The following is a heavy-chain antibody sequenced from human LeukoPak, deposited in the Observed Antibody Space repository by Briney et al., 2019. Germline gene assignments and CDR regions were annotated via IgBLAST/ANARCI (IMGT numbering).Heavy chain of an antibody. D-gene: IGHD3-10*01. V-gene: IGHV3-53*01. CDR1: GFTVSSSY. Sequence: PGGSLRLSCAASGFTVSSSYMSWVRQAPGKGLEWVSVIYSGGSTYYADSVKGRFTISRDNSKNTLYLQMNSLRAEDTAVYYCARARGYSWIDSWGQGTLVTVSS. CDR3: ARARGYSWIDS. CDR2: IYSGGST. J-gene: IGHJ5*01.